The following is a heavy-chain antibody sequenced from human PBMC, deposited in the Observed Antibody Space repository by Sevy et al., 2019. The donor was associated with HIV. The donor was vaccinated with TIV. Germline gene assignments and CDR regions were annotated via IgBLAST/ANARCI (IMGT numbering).Heavy chain of an antibody. Sequence: GGSLRLSCAASGFTFSNYWMIWVRQAPGKGLEWVANIKRDGSEKYYVDSVKGRFTISRDNAKNSLYLQMNSLRAEDTALYYCARDCNSASCLWGLDVWGQGTTVTVSS. CDR2: IKRDGSEK. V-gene: IGHV3-7*03. CDR3: ARDCNSASCLWGLDV. D-gene: IGHD2-2*01. J-gene: IGHJ6*02. CDR1: GFTFSNYW.